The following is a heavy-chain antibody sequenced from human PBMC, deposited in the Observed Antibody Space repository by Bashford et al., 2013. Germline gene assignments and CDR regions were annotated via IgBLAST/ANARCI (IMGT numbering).Heavy chain of an antibody. CDR2: ISGSATDT. CDR3: AKGYYGSGAMAFDI. CDR1: GFTFSSSA. D-gene: IGHD3-10*01. V-gene: IGHV3-23*01. Sequence: GSLRLSCAASGFTFSSSAMSWVRQAPGKGLELVSAISGSATDTYHADSVKGRFTISRDNSKNTLYLQMNSLRAEDTAVYYCAKGYYGSGAMAFDIWGQGTMVTVSS. J-gene: IGHJ3*02.